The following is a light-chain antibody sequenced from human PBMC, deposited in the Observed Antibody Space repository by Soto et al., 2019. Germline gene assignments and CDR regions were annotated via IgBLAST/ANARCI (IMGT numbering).Light chain of an antibody. V-gene: IGKV1-33*01. CDR2: DAS. Sequence: DIQMTQSPSSLSASVGDRVTITCRASQTITSDLNWYQQKPGKAPKLLIYDASNLETGVPSRFSGSGSGTDFTFTISSLQPEDIATYYCQQYDNLPLTFGGGTKVDIK. CDR1: QTITSD. CDR3: QQYDNLPLT. J-gene: IGKJ4*01.